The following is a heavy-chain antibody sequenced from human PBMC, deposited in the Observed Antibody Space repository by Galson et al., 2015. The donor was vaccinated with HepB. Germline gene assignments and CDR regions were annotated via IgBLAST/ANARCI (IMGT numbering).Heavy chain of an antibody. J-gene: IGHJ5*02. D-gene: IGHD6-13*01. Sequence: QSGAEVKKPGESLKISCKGSGYSFTSYWIGWVRQMPGKGLEWMGIIYPGDSDTRYSPSFQGKVTISADKSISTAYLQWSSLKASDTAMYYCARSPYSSSWYNWFDPWGQGTLVTVSS. CDR3: ARSPYSSSWYNWFDP. CDR2: IYPGDSDT. CDR1: GYSFTSYW. V-gene: IGHV5-51*01.